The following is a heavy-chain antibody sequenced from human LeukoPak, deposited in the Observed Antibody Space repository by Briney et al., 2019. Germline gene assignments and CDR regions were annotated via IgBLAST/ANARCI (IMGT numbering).Heavy chain of an antibody. CDR3: ATRYRSGWYYFDY. J-gene: IGHJ4*02. D-gene: IGHD6-19*01. V-gene: IGHV1-24*01. Sequence: ASVKVSCKVSGYTLTVLSMHWVRQAPGKGLEWMGGFDPEDGETIYAQKFQGRVTMTEDTSTDTAYMELSSLRSEDTAVYYCATRYRSGWYYFDYWGQGTLVTVSS. CDR2: FDPEDGET. CDR1: GYTLTVLS.